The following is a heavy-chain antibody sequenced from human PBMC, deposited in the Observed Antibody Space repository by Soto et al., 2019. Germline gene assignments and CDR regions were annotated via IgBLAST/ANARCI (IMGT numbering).Heavy chain of an antibody. CDR2: IWSDGGNK. Sequence: QVNLVESGGGVVQPGGSLRLSCAASGFSFRNHAMHWVRQAPGKGLEWLAQIWSDGGNKYYAESVRGRFTISRDNSKNTAVLQMNGLRVEDTAVYYCARDGQQMTPYAMDVWGQGTTVTVSS. CDR1: GFSFRNHA. J-gene: IGHJ6*02. CDR3: ARDGQQMTPYAMDV. D-gene: IGHD6-13*01. V-gene: IGHV3-33*01.